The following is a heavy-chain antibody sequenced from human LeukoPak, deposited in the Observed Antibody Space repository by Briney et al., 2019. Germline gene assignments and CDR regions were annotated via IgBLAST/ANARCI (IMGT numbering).Heavy chain of an antibody. Sequence: ASVKVSCKASGYTFISHDVNWVRQAPGQGLEWMGWISAYNGNTNYAQKLQGRVTMTTDTSTSTAYMELRSLRSDDTAVYYCARDSIAVAGKDYWGQGTLVTVSS. CDR3: ARDSIAVAGKDY. CDR2: ISAYNGNT. D-gene: IGHD6-19*01. V-gene: IGHV1-18*01. CDR1: GYTFISHD. J-gene: IGHJ4*02.